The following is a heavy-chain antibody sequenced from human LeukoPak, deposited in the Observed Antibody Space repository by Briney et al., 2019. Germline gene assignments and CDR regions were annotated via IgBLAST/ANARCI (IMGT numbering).Heavy chain of an antibody. CDR2: ISAYNGNT. CDR3: ARVSVRCSSTSCYASCYYGMDV. V-gene: IGHV1-18*01. J-gene: IGHJ6*02. Sequence: ASVKVSCKASGYSFTTYGISWVRQAPGQGLEWMGWISAYNGNTNYAQKLQGRVTMTTDTSTSTAYMELRSLRSDDTAVYYCARVSVRCSSTSCYASCYYGMDVWGQGTTVTVSS. D-gene: IGHD2-2*01. CDR1: GYSFTTYG.